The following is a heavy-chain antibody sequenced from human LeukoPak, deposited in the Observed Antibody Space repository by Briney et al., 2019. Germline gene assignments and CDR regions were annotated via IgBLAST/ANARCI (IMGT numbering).Heavy chain of an antibody. V-gene: IGHV1-46*01. CDR1: GYTFTSYY. Sequence: ASVKVSCKASGYTFTSYYMHWVRQAPGQGLEWMGIINPSGGSTSYAQKFQGRVTMTRDTSTSTVYMELSSLRSEDTAVYYCARVVGGDIVVVPARYWFDPWGQGTLVTVSS. D-gene: IGHD2-2*01. CDR3: ARVVGGDIVVVPARYWFDP. CDR2: INPSGGST. J-gene: IGHJ5*02.